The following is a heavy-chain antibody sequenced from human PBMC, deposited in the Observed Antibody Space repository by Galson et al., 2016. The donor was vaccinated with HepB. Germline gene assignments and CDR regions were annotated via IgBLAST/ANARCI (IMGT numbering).Heavy chain of an antibody. CDR2: ISMSGNSR. D-gene: IGHD2/OR15-2a*01. V-gene: IGHV3-23*01. CDR3: ARVTSFVRDISTLDL. J-gene: IGHJ3*01. CDR1: GFTFSRYG. Sequence: SLRLSCAGSGFTFSRYGMTWVRQAPGKGLEDVSSISMSGNSRDYAESVKGRFTISRDNSRSMLFLQMNSLKSEDTAVYYCARVTSFVRDISTLDLWGHGTLVTVSS.